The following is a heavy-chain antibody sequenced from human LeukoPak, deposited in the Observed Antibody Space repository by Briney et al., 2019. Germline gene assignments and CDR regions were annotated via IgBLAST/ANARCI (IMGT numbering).Heavy chain of an antibody. D-gene: IGHD2-15*01. CDR1: GYSIGSGYY. V-gene: IGHV4-38-2*02. CDR2: VYHSGST. CDR3: ARGGRASGYCSGGSCYSGVYYYYYMDV. Sequence: SETLSLTCTVSGYSIGSGYYWGWIRQPPEKGLEWIGNVYHSGSTYYNPSLKSRVTISVDTSKNQFSLKLSSVTAADTAVYYCARGGRASGYCSGGSCYSGVYYYYYMDVWGKGTTVTVSS. J-gene: IGHJ6*03.